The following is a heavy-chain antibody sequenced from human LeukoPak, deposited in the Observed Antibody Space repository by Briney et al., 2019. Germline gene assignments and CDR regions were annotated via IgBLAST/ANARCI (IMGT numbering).Heavy chain of an antibody. CDR1: GGSISSSSYY. CDR3: ARGGSRYCSGGSCYS. V-gene: IGHV4-39*07. Sequence: SETLSLTCTVSGGSISSSSYYWCWIRHPPGKGLEWIGSIYYSGSTYYNPSLKSRVTISVDTSKKQFSLKLSSVTAADTAVYYCARGGSRYCSGGSCYSWGQGTLVIVSS. D-gene: IGHD2-15*01. CDR2: IYYSGST. J-gene: IGHJ4*02.